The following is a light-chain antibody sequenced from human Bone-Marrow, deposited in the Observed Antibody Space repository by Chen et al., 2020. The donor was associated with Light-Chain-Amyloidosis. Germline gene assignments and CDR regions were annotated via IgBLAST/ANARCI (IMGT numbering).Light chain of an antibody. CDR3: QSADSSGTYEVI. CDR1: DLPTKY. V-gene: IGLV3-25*03. J-gene: IGLJ2*01. Sequence: SYELTQPPSVSVSPGQTARLTCSGDDLPTKYAYWYQQKPGQAPVLVIHRDTERPSGISERFSGPSSGTTATLTIRGVQEEDEADYHCQSADSSGTYEVIFGGGTKLTVL. CDR2: RDT.